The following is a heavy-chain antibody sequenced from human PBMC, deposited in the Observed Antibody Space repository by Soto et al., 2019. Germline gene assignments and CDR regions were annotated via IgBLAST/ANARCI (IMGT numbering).Heavy chain of an antibody. Sequence: GGSLRLSCAVSGFTFSSYWMSWVRQAPGKGLEWVANIKQDGSEKYYVDSVNGRFTISRDNAKNSLYLQMNSLRAEDTAVYYCARDESYDILTGYYTPQRFDYWGQGSLVTVSS. CDR2: IKQDGSEK. V-gene: IGHV3-7*01. CDR1: GFTFSSYW. D-gene: IGHD3-9*01. J-gene: IGHJ4*02. CDR3: ARDESYDILTGYYTPQRFDY.